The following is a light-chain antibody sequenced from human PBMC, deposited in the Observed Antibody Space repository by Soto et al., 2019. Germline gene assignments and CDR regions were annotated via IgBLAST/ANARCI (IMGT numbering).Light chain of an antibody. CDR1: QNIKTN. CDR2: GAF. V-gene: IGKV3-15*01. CDR3: QQYNSWPRT. J-gene: IGKJ1*01. Sequence: DTVLTQSPDPLSVSQGEIATLSVRASQNIKTNLAWYQHKPGQAPRLIIYGAFTGATGVPARFSGSGYGTEFNLTISSLQSEDFATYYCQQYNSWPRTFGQGTKVDIK.